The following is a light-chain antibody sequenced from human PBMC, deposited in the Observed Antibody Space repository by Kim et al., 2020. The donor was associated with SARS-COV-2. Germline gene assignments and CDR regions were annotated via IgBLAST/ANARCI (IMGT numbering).Light chain of an antibody. CDR3: QSYNRDNVI. CDR2: EDD. CDR1: SGSIDDNY. V-gene: IGLV6-57*03. J-gene: IGLJ2*01. Sequence: GKTVIISCTRRSGSIDDNYGQWYQQRPGGVPTTVIYEDDKRPSGVSDRFSGSIDNSSNSASLTISGLRTEDEADYYCQSYNRDNVIFGGGTQLTVL.